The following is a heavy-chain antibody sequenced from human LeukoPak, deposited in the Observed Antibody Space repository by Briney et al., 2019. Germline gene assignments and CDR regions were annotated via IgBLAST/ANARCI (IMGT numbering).Heavy chain of an antibody. Sequence: GGSLRLSCAASGFTFSTYWMNWVRQAPGKGLEWLANIKQDGSEKYYLDSVKGRFTISRDNAKNSLYLQMNSLGAEDTSVYYCVRDVSGSSYGDYWGQGTLVTVSS. V-gene: IGHV3-7*01. J-gene: IGHJ4*02. CDR1: GFTFSTYW. D-gene: IGHD5-18*01. CDR2: IKQDGSEK. CDR3: VRDVSGSSYGDY.